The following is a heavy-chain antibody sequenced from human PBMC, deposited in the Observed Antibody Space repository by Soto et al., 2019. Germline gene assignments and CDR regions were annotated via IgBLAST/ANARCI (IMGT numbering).Heavy chain of an antibody. J-gene: IGHJ5*02. CDR3: ARSQETYSSSENWFDP. CDR1: GFTFSSYD. V-gene: IGHV3-13*01. CDR2: IGTAGDT. Sequence: GGSLRLSCAASGFTFSSYDMHWVRQATGKGLEWVSAIGTAGDTYYPGSVKGRFTISRENAKNSLYLQMNSLRAKDTAVYYCARSQETYSSSENWFDPWGQGTLVTVSS. D-gene: IGHD6-6*01.